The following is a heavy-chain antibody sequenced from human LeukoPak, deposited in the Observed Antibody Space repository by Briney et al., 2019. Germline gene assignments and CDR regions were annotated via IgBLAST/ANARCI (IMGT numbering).Heavy chain of an antibody. CDR1: GFTFSSYG. CDR2: ISYDGSNK. Sequence: GGSLRLSCAAPGFTFSSYGMHWVRQAPGQGLEWVAVISYDGSNKYYADSVKGRFTISRDNSKNTLYLQMNSLRAEDTAVYYCAEDVLGWFDPWGQGTLVTVSS. J-gene: IGHJ5*02. V-gene: IGHV3-30*18. D-gene: IGHD6-6*01. CDR3: AEDVLGWFDP.